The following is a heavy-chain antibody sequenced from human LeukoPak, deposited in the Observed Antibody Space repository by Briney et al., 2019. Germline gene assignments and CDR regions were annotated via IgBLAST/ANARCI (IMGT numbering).Heavy chain of an antibody. V-gene: IGHV1-46*01. Sequence: ASVKVSCKASGYTFTNYFMHWVRQAPGQGLEWMGVINPSGGGTTYAQRFQGRVTMTRDTSTSTVHMELSRLRSDDTAVYYCARGGTTVTHRSPNWFDPWGQGTLVTVSS. CDR3: ARGGTTVTHRSPNWFDP. J-gene: IGHJ5*02. CDR1: GYTFTNYF. CDR2: INPSGGGT. D-gene: IGHD4-17*01.